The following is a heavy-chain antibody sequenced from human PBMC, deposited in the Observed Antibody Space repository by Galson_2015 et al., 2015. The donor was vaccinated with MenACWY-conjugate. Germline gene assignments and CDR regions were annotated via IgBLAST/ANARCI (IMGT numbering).Heavy chain of an antibody. CDR3: AKERKPGIAAAGTPFDY. CDR1: GFTFSSYA. Sequence: SLRLSCAASGFTFSSYAMSWVRQAPGKGLEWVSAISGSGGSTYYADSVKGRFTISRDNSKNTLYLQMNSLRAEDTAVYYCAKERKPGIAAAGTPFDYWGQGTLVTVSS. CDR2: ISGSGGST. V-gene: IGHV3-23*01. J-gene: IGHJ4*02. D-gene: IGHD6-13*01.